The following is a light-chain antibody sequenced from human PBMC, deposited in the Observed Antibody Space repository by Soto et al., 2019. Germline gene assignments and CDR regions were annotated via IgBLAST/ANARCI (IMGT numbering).Light chain of an antibody. J-gene: IGKJ1*01. Sequence: EIVLTQSPGTLSLSPGERATLSCRASQSVRSSYLAWYQQKPGQAPRLLIYDASSRATGIPDRFSGSGSGTDFTLTISRLEPEDFAVYYCQQYGSSPCTFGQGTKVDIK. CDR3: QQYGSSPCT. CDR2: DAS. CDR1: QSVRSSY. V-gene: IGKV3-20*01.